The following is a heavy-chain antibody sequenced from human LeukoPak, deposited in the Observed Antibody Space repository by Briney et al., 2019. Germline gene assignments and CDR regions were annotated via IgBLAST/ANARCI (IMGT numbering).Heavy chain of an antibody. CDR2: INPNSGGT. Sequence: GASVKVSCKASGYTFTGYYMHWVRQAPGQGLEWMGWINPNSGGTNYAQKFQDRVTMTRDTSISTAYMELSRLRSDDTAVYYCARGAVVVPAAIGGAFDIWGQGTMVTVSS. J-gene: IGHJ3*02. CDR3: ARGAVVVPAAIGGAFDI. CDR1: GYTFTGYY. D-gene: IGHD2-2*02. V-gene: IGHV1-2*02.